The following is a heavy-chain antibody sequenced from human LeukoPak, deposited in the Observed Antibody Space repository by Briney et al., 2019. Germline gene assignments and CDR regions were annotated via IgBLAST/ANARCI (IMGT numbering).Heavy chain of an antibody. CDR1: GGTFSSYA. Sequence: SVNVSCKASGGTFSSYAISWVRQAPGQGLGWMGGMIPIFGTANYAQKFQGRVTITADQSTSTAYMDLSSLRSEDTAVYSCARDAHSGWLSSSWAFDYGGQGTLVTVSS. J-gene: IGHJ4*02. D-gene: IGHD6-13*01. CDR3: ARDAHSGWLSSSWAFDY. V-gene: IGHV1-69*01. CDR2: MIPIFGTA.